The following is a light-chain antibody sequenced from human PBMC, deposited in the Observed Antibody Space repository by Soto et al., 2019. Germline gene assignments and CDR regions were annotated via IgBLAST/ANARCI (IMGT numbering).Light chain of an antibody. CDR3: QQYGNSPPGT. CDR2: GAS. CDR1: QSVDNSH. J-gene: IGKJ5*01. V-gene: IGKV3-20*01. Sequence: ETVLTQSPGTLYFSPGERATLSCRASQSVDNSHVAWYQQRRGLPPRLLIYGASNSATGIPDRFSGSGSGADFTLTISTLEPEDFAVYLCQQYGNSPPGTFGQGTRLEI.